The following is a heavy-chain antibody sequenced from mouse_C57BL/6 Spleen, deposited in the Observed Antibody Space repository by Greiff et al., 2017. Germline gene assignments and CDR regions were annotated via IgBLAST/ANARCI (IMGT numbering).Heavy chain of an antibody. CDR3: TTLDSSGYLYAVDY. J-gene: IGHJ4*01. CDR2: IEPENGDT. Sequence: EVQLQQSGAELVRPGASVKLSCTASGFNIKDDYMHWVKQRPEQGLEWIGWIEPENGDTEYASKFQGKATITADTSSNTAYLQLSSLTSEDTAVYYCTTLDSSGYLYAVDYWGQGTSVTVSS. CDR1: GFNIKDDY. V-gene: IGHV14-4*01. D-gene: IGHD3-2*02.